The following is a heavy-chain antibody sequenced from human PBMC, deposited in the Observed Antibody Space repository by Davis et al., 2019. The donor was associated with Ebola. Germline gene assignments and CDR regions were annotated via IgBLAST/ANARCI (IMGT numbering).Heavy chain of an antibody. Sequence: GESLKISCVTSGFTFTSYSFNWIRQTPGKGLEWVSAISGSGGSTYYADSVKGRFTISRDNSKNTLYLQMNSLRAEDTAVYYCAKGRGSYYTLFDYWGQGTLVTVSS. J-gene: IGHJ4*02. CDR2: ISGSGGST. CDR1: GFTFTSYS. D-gene: IGHD1-26*01. CDR3: AKGRGSYYTLFDY. V-gene: IGHV3-23*01.